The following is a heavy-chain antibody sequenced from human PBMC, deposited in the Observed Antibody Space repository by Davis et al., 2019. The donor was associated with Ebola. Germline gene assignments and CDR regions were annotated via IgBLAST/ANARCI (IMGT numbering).Heavy chain of an antibody. D-gene: IGHD2-15*01. J-gene: IGHJ4*02. CDR3: ARTLGYCSGGSCYQNDY. V-gene: IGHV1-18*01. CDR2: ISAYSGNT. CDR1: GYTFTTYG. Sequence: AASVKVSCKASGYTFTTYGITWVRQAPGQGLEWMGWISAYSGNTDSAQKFQGRVTMTTDTSTSTAYMELRSLRSDDTAVYYCARTLGYCSGGSCYQNDYWGQGTLVTVSS.